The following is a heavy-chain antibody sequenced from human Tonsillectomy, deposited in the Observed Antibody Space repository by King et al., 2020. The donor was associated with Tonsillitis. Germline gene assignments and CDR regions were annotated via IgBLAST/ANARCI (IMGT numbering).Heavy chain of an antibody. J-gene: IGHJ4*02. CDR2: IYYSGST. CDR1: GGSISSSSYY. CDR3: ARVLGELLPIDY. D-gene: IGHD1-26*01. V-gene: IGHV4-39*01. Sequence: QLQESGPGLVKPSETLSLTCTVSGGSISSSSYYWGWIRQPPGKGLEWIGSIYYSGSTYYNPSLKSRVTISVDTSKNQFSLKLSSVTAADTAVYYCARVLGELLPIDYWGQGTLVTVSS.